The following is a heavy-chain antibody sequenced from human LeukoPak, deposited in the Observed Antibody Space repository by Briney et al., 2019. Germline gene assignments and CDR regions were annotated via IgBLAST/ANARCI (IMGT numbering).Heavy chain of an antibody. Sequence: GGSLRLSCAASGFTFSSYAMSWVRQAPGKGLEWVSAISGSGGSTYYADSVKGRFTISRDNSKNTLYLQMNSLRAEDTAVYYCAKDFRTYYYDSSGYSSWGQGTLVTVSS. CDR3: AKDFRTYYYDSSGYSS. D-gene: IGHD3-22*01. CDR1: GFTFSSYA. V-gene: IGHV3-23*01. CDR2: ISGSGGST. J-gene: IGHJ4*02.